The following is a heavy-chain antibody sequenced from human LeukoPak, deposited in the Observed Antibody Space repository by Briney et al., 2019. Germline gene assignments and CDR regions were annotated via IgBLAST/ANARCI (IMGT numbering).Heavy chain of an antibody. D-gene: IGHD5-18*01. CDR2: IIPIFGTA. Sequence: SVKVSCKASGGTFSSYAISWVRQAPGQGLEWMGGIIPIFGTANYAQKFQGRVTITADESTSTAYMELSSLRSEDTAVYYCARARVDTAMVTPALDYYYYMDVWGKGTTVTVSS. CDR3: ARARVDTAMVTPALDYYYYMDV. V-gene: IGHV1-69*13. CDR1: GGTFSSYA. J-gene: IGHJ6*03.